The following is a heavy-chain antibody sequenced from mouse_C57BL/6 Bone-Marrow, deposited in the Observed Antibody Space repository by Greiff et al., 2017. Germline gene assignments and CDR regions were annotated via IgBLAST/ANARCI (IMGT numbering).Heavy chain of an antibody. CDR2: ISSGGSYT. Sequence: EVKLMESGGDLAKPGGSLKLSCAASGFTFSSYGMSWVRQTPDKRLEWVATISSGGSYTYYPDSVKGRFTISRDNAKNTLYLQMSSLKSEDTAMYYCARQGYDYLDYWGQGTTLTVSS. CDR1: GFTFSSYG. V-gene: IGHV5-6*01. CDR3: ARQGYDYLDY. J-gene: IGHJ2*01. D-gene: IGHD2-3*01.